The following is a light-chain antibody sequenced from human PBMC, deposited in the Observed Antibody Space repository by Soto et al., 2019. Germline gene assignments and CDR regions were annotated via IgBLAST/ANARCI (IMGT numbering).Light chain of an antibody. CDR2: DAS. CDR3: LQDHDDSWT. Sequence: DIQMTQSPSTLSASVGDRVTITCRASHSISNRLAWYQQKPGKAPKVLIYDASSLESGVPSSFSGSGSGTEFILTISSLQPEDFATYYCLQDHDDSWTFGQGTKVDI. V-gene: IGKV1-5*01. CDR1: HSISNR. J-gene: IGKJ1*01.